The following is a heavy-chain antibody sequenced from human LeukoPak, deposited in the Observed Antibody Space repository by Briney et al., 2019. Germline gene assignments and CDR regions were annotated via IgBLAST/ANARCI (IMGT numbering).Heavy chain of an antibody. D-gene: IGHD4-23*01. CDR1: GDSITSSSHY. V-gene: IGHV4-39*01. CDR3: VVVMASSASFDI. J-gene: IGHJ3*02. Sequence: SETLSLTCTVPGDSITSSSHYWGWIRQPPGKTLEWMVRVHHTIRKYSNAVSKSRVNISMGRSKSQCSLKLTTVTVSDTGGYFCVVVMASSASFDIWGRG. CDR2: VHHTIRK.